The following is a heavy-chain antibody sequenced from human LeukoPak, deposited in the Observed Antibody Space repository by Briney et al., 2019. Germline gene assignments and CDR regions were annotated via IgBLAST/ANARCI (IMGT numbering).Heavy chain of an antibody. CDR3: ARVGVATMTVDV. CDR1: GFTFRSYE. V-gene: IGHV3-48*03. D-gene: IGHD5-24*01. CDR2: ISSSGSNI. J-gene: IGHJ6*02. Sequence: GGSLRLSCVVSGFTFRSYEMIWVRQAPGKGLEGLSYISSSGSNIYYADSVKGRITVSRDNAKNSLYLQMDRLRSEDTALYHCARVGVATMTVDVWGQGTTVTVSS.